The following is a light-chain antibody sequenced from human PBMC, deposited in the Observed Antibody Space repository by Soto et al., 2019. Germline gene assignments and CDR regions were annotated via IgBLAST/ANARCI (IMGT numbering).Light chain of an antibody. CDR1: SSDVGGYKY. J-gene: IGLJ2*01. Sequence: QSVLTQPASVSGSPGQSITISCTGTSSDVGGYKYVSWYQQHPGKAPKLIIHEVSSRPSGVSSRFSGSKSGNTASLTISGLQAEDEADYYCSSYTSSATLVFGVGTKLPVL. CDR2: EVS. V-gene: IGLV2-14*01. CDR3: SSYTSSATLV.